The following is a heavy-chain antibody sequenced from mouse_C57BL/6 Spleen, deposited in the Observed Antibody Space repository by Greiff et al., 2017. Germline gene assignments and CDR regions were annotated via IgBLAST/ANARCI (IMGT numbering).Heavy chain of an antibody. CDR2: ISSGGDYT. J-gene: IGHJ4*01. CDR1: GFTFSSYA. Sequence: EVKLVESGDGLVKPGGSLKLSCAASGFTFSSYAMSWVRQTPEKRLEWVADISSGGDYTYYADTVKGRFTISKDNARNTLYLQMSRLKSEDTAMYYCTRSYDYGGRVYAMDYWGQGTSVTVSS. CDR3: TRSYDYGGRVYAMDY. V-gene: IGHV5-9-1*02. D-gene: IGHD2-4*01.